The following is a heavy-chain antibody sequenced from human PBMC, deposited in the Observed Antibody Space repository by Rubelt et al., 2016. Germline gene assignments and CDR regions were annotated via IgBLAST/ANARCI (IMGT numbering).Heavy chain of an antibody. V-gene: IGHV4-34*01. CDR2: IHPSGST. CDR1: GGSFSGYY. Sequence: QVQLQQWGAGLLKPSETLSLTCAVYGGSFSGYYCTWIRQPPGKGLEWIGEIHPSGSTNYNPSLKSRVTISADTSKNQFSLNLNSVTAADTAVYYCARGLDSTKTGADWGQGTPVTVSS. J-gene: IGHJ4*02. D-gene: IGHD3-10*01. CDR3: ARGLDSTKTGAD.